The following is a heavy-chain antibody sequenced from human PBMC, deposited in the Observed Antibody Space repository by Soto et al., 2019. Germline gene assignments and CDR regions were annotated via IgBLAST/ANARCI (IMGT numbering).Heavy chain of an antibody. V-gene: IGHV1-69*13. J-gene: IGHJ6*02. CDR2: IIPIFGTA. Sequence: GASVKVSCKASGGTFSSYAISWVRQAPGQGLEWMGGIIPIFGTANYAQKFQGRVTITADESTSTAYMELSSLRSEDTAVYYCARGRYDILTDYYYYYGMDVWGQGTTVTGSS. CDR3: ARGRYDILTDYYYYYGMDV. CDR1: GGTFSSYA. D-gene: IGHD3-9*01.